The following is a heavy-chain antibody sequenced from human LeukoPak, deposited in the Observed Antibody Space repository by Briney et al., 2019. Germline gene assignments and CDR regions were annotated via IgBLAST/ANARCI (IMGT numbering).Heavy chain of an antibody. J-gene: IGHJ6*02. V-gene: IGHV3-23*01. CDR3: AKDPYDYVWGSYRGYYYYGMDV. CDR1: GFTFSSYA. D-gene: IGHD3-16*02. CDR2: ISGSGGNT. Sequence: PGGSLRLSCAASGFTFSSYAMSWVRQAPGKGLEWVSAISGSGGNTYYADSVKGRFTISRDNSKNTLYLQMNSLRAEDTAVYYCAKDPYDYVWGSYRGYYYYGMDVWGQGTTVTVSS.